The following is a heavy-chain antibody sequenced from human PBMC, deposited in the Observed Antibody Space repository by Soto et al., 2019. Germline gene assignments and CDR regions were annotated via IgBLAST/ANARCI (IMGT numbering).Heavy chain of an antibody. D-gene: IGHD2-15*01. CDR2: IKPKSEGETA. CDR1: RFNFSAAW. Sequence: EMQLVQSGGGLVKPGGSLRLSCVASRFNFSAAWLNWIRQAPGKGLEWVGRIKPKSEGETADYTAPVRGRFTISRDDSLNSLPLKMDSLKTEVTAVYYCATGPYCSGPTWGQGILVTVS. CDR3: ATGPYCSGPT. V-gene: IGHV3-15*07. J-gene: IGHJ4*02.